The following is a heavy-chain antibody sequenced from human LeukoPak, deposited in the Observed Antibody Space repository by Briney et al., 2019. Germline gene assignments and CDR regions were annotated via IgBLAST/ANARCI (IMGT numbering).Heavy chain of an antibody. J-gene: IGHJ4*02. D-gene: IGHD5-24*01. CDR2: ISRSGDST. V-gene: IGHV3-48*01. Sequence: GGSLRLSCAASGSSFNNYHMNWVRQAPGKGLEWVSYISRSGDSTSYADSVKGRFTISRDNAGNSVFLLLNSLRAEDTAVYYCVRDLYTTIQGFDYWGQGALVTVSS. CDR1: GSSFNNYH. CDR3: VRDLYTTIQGFDY.